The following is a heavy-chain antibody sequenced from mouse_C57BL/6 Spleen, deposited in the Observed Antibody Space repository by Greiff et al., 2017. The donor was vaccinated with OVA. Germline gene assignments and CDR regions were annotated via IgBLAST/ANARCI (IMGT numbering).Heavy chain of an antibody. CDR1: GYAFTNYL. Sequence: QVQLQQSGAELVRPGTSVKVSCKASGYAFTNYLIEWVKQRPGQGLEWIGVINPGSGGTNYNEKFKGKATLTADKSSSTAYMQLSSLTSEDSAVYFSARYYGNYGYYAMDYWGQGTSVTVSS. V-gene: IGHV1-54*01. CDR2: INPGSGGT. D-gene: IGHD2-1*01. J-gene: IGHJ4*01. CDR3: ARYYGNYGYYAMDY.